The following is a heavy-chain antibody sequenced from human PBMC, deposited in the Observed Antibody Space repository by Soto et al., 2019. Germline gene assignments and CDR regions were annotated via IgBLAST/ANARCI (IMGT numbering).Heavy chain of an antibody. CDR3: ARGLITIFGVVMDV. CDR1: GYTFTSYD. Sequence: ASVKVSCKASGYTFTSYDINWVRQATGQGLEWMGWMNPNSGNTGYAQKFQGRVTMTRNTSISTAYMELSSLRSEDTAVYYCARGLITIFGVVMDVWGKGTTVTLSS. CDR2: MNPNSGNT. J-gene: IGHJ6*03. V-gene: IGHV1-8*01. D-gene: IGHD3-3*01.